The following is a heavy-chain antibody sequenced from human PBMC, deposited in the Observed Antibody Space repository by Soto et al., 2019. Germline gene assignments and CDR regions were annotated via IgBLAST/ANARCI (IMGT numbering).Heavy chain of an antibody. CDR1: GGSISSGDYY. CDR2: IYNSGNT. V-gene: IGHV4-31*03. D-gene: IGHD2-21*02. J-gene: IGHJ4*02. Sequence: QVQLQESGPGLVKPSQTLSLTCTVSGGSISSGDYYWTWIRQLPGKGLEWIGYIYNSGNTQYNPSLKSRVTISIDPSTNQYSLILTSVTAADTAVYYCASQVTFAFDYWGQGTLVTVSS. CDR3: ASQVTFAFDY.